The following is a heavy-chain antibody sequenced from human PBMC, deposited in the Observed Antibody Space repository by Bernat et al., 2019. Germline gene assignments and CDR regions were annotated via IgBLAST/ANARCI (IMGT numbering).Heavy chain of an antibody. V-gene: IGHV4-59*01. D-gene: IGHD2-15*01. Sequence: QVQLQESGPGLVKPSETLSLTCTVSGGSISSYYWSWIRQPPGKGLEWLGYIYYSGSTNYNPSLKSRVTISVDTSKNQFSLKLSSVTAADTAVYYCARMGQDIVVVGAYLYFDLWGRGTLVTVSS. CDR1: GGSISSYY. J-gene: IGHJ2*01. CDR3: ARMGQDIVVVGAYLYFDL. CDR2: IYYSGST.